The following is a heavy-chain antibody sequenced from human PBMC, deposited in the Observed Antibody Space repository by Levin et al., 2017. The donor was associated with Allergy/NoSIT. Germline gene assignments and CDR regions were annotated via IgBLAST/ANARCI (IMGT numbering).Heavy chain of an antibody. CDR3: ARGNEYCISTSCYDYYFDY. D-gene: IGHD2-2*01. Sequence: GGSLRLSCAASGFTFSSFTMHWVRQAPGKGLEWVAVILYDGSNKYYAASVKGRFTLSRDNSKNTLYLQMNSLRAEDTAVYYCARGNEYCISTSCYDYYFDYWGQGTLVTVSS. CDR2: ILYDGSNK. CDR1: GFTFSSFT. V-gene: IGHV3-30-3*01. J-gene: IGHJ4*02.